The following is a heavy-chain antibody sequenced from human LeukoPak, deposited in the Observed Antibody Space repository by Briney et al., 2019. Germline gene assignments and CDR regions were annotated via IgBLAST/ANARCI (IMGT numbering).Heavy chain of an antibody. CDR2: INPNSGGT. CDR1: GYTFTGYY. J-gene: IGHJ4*02. V-gene: IGHV1-2*02. CDR3: ARVFVKGGLLSRSWTFDY. D-gene: IGHD6-13*01. Sequence: ASVKVSCKASGYTFTGYYMHWVRQAPGQGLEWMGWINPNSGGTNYAQKFQGRVTMTRDTSISTAYMELSRLRSDDTAVYYCARVFVKGGLLSRSWTFDYWGQGTLVTVSS.